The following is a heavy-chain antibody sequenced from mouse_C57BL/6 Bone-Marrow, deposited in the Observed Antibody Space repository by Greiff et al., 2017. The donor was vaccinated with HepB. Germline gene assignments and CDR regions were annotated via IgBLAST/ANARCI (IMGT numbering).Heavy chain of an antibody. J-gene: IGHJ2*01. CDR2: IDPSDSYT. Sequence: QVQLQQPGAELVRPGTSVKLSCKASGYTFTSYWMHWVKQSPGQGLEWIGVIDPSDSYTNYNQKFKGKATLTVDTSSSTAYMQLSSLTSEDSAVYYCARRSLPDYFDYWGQGTTLTVSS. V-gene: IGHV1-59*01. CDR1: GYTFTSYW. D-gene: IGHD5-5*01. CDR3: ARRSLPDYFDY.